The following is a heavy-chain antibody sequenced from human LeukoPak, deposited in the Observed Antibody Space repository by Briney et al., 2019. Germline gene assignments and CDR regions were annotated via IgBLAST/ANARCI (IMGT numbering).Heavy chain of an antibody. D-gene: IGHD2-21*02. Sequence: GGSLRLSCAASGFTFSRYSMNWVRQAPGKGLEWVSYISSSGSTIYYADSVKGRFTISRDNAKNSLYLQMNSLRAEDTAVYYCARGKVVVTAFDYWGQGTLVTVSS. J-gene: IGHJ4*02. CDR3: ARGKVVVTAFDY. CDR1: GFTFSRYS. V-gene: IGHV3-48*04. CDR2: ISSSGSTI.